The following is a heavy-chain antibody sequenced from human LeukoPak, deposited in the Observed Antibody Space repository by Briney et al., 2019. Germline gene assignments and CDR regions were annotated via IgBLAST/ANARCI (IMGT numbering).Heavy chain of an antibody. CDR2: INPSGGST. V-gene: IGHV1-46*01. CDR3: ARDAPVDSSGYYSQYFDY. D-gene: IGHD3-22*01. J-gene: IGHJ4*02. Sequence: ASVKVSCKASGYTFTSYYMHWVRQAPGQGLEWMGIINPSGGSTSYAQKFQGRVTMTRDMSTSTVYMELNSLRAEDTAVYYCARDAPVDSSGYYSQYFDYWGQGTLVTVSS. CDR1: GYTFTSYY.